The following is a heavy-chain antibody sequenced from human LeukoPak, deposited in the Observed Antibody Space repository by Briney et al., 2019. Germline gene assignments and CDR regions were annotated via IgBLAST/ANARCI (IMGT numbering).Heavy chain of an antibody. CDR1: GGSISSGGYY. CDR3: ARDRGIRASIDY. Sequence: SQTLSRNCTVSGGSISSGGYYWSWIRQHPGKGLEWIGYIYYSGSTYYNPSLKSRVTISVDTSKNQFSLKLSSVTAADTAVYYCARDRGIRASIDYWGQGTLVTVSS. CDR2: IYYSGST. V-gene: IGHV4-31*03. J-gene: IGHJ4*02. D-gene: IGHD3-10*01.